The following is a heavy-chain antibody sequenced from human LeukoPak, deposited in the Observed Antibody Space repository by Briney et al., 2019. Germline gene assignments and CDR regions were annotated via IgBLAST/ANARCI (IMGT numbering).Heavy chain of an antibody. D-gene: IGHD2/OR15-2a*01. J-gene: IGHJ6*03. CDR2: IIPIFGTA. CDR3: ARDNTHSAYYYYYMDV. V-gene: IGHV1-69*13. Sequence: ASVKVSCKASGGTFSSYAISWVRQAPGQGLEWMGGIIPIFGTANYAQKFQGRVTITADESTSTAYMELSSLRSEDTAVYYCARDNTHSAYYYYYMDVWGKGTTVTVSS. CDR1: GGTFSSYA.